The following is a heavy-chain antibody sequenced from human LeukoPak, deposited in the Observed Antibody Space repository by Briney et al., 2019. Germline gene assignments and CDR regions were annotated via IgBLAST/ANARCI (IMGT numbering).Heavy chain of an antibody. V-gene: IGHV4-34*01. Sequence: SETLSLTCAVYGGSFSGYYWSWIRQPPGKGLEWIGEIHHSGSTNYNPSLKSRVTISVDTSKDQFSLKLSSVTAADTAVYYCARHWAAVRKFDAFDIWGQGTMVTVSS. CDR3: ARHWAAVRKFDAFDI. CDR2: IHHSGST. D-gene: IGHD3-10*01. CDR1: GGSFSGYY. J-gene: IGHJ3*02.